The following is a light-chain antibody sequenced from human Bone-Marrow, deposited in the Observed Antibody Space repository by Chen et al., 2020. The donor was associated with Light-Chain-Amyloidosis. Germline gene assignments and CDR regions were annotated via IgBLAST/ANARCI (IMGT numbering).Light chain of an antibody. CDR2: AAS. V-gene: IGKV1-39*01. J-gene: IGKJ1*01. Sequence: DIQMTQSPSSLAASVGDRVTITCRTSQSVTNYLNWYQQKPGKAPRILIYAASTLHTGVPSRFSGSGFGTDFTRTISGLQPEDFATYYCQQSYSSPPFGPGTKVE. CDR3: QQSYSSPP. CDR1: QSVTNY.